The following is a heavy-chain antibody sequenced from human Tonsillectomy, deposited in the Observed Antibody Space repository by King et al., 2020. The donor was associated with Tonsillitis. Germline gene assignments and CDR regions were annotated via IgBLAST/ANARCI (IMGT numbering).Heavy chain of an antibody. CDR3: AREDIGVVVAATQKNYYGRDV. V-gene: IGHV3-11*01. J-gene: IGHJ6*02. CDR2: ISSSGSTI. D-gene: IGHD2-15*01. CDR1: GFTFSDYY. Sequence: VQLVESGGGLVKPGGSLRLSCAASGFTFSDYYMSWIRQAPGKGLEWVSYISSSGSTIYYADSVKGRFTISRDNAKNSLYLQMNSLRAEDTAVYYCAREDIGVVVAATQKNYYGRDVWGQGTTVTVSS.